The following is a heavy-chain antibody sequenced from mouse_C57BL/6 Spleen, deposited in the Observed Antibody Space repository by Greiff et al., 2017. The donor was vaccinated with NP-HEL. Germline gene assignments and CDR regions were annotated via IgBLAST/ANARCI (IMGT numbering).Heavy chain of an antibody. CDR2: IRLKSDNYAT. CDR1: GFTFSNYW. CDR3: TPLLITTGFAY. J-gene: IGHJ3*01. V-gene: IGHV6-3*01. D-gene: IGHD1-1*01. Sequence: EVMLVESGGGLVQPGGSMKLSCVASGFTFSNYWMNWVRQSPEKGLEWVAQIRLKSDNYATHYAESVKGRFTISRDDSKSSVYLQMNNLRAEDTGIYYCTPLLITTGFAYWGQGTLVTVSA.